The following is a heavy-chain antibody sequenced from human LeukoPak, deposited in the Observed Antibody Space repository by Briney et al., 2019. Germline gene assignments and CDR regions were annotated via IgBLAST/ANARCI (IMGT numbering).Heavy chain of an antibody. Sequence: PSETLSLTCTVSGGSISSSSYYWGWIRQPPGKGLEWIGSIYYSGSTYYNPSLKSRVTISVDTSKNQFSLKLSSVTAADTAVYYCARAVGLRDAFDIWGQGTMVTVFS. V-gene: IGHV4-39*01. CDR1: GGSISSSSYY. D-gene: IGHD2-15*01. J-gene: IGHJ3*02. CDR2: IYYSGST. CDR3: ARAVGLRDAFDI.